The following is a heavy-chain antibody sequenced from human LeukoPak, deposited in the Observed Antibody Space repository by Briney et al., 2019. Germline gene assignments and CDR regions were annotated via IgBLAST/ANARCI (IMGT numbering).Heavy chain of an antibody. CDR1: GGTFSSYA. D-gene: IGHD1-26*01. CDR3: AREEGSYYASGAFDI. J-gene: IGHJ3*02. CDR2: IIPILGIA. Sequence: SVKVTCKASGGTFSSYAISWVRQAPGQGLEWMGRIIPILGIANYAQKFQGRVTITADKSTSTAYMELSSLRSEDTAVYYCAREEGSYYASGAFDIWGQGTMVTVSS. V-gene: IGHV1-69*04.